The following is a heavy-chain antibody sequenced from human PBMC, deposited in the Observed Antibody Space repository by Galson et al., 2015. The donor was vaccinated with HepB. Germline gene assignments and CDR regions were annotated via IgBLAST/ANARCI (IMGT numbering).Heavy chain of an antibody. Sequence: SLRLSCAASGFTFSSYAMSWVRQAPGKGLEWVSGISGSGGSTSYADSAKGRFTISRDNSKNTLYLQMNSLRAEDTAVYYCATTTVPGGYNWFDPWGQGTLVTVSS. CDR1: GFTFSSYA. V-gene: IGHV3-23*01. D-gene: IGHD6-19*01. J-gene: IGHJ5*02. CDR2: ISGSGGST. CDR3: ATTTVPGGYNWFDP.